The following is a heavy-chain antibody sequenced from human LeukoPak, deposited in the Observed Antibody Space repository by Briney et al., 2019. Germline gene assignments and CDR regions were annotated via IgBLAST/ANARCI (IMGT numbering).Heavy chain of an antibody. CDR2: IYYSGST. D-gene: IGHD3-3*01. Sequence: SETLSLTCTVSGGSVSSYYWSWIRQPPGKGLEGIGYIYYSGSTNYNPSLKSRVTISVDTSKNQFSLKLSSVTAADTDVYYCARATYYDFWSGYYSGYTWFDPWGQGTLVTVSS. V-gene: IGHV4-59*02. J-gene: IGHJ5*02. CDR3: ARATYYDFWSGYYSGYTWFDP. CDR1: GGSVSSYY.